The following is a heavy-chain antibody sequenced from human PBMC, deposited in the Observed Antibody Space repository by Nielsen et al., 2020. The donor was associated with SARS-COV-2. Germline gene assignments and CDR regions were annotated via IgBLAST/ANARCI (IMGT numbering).Heavy chain of an antibody. J-gene: IGHJ5*02. CDR1: GFTFSSYS. V-gene: IGHV3-48*02. Sequence: GESLKISYAASGFTFSSYSMNWVRQAPGKGLEWVSYISSSSSTIYYADSVKGRFTISRDNAKNSLYLQMNSLRDEDTAVYYCARKSIEFDPWGQGTLVTVSS. CDR3: ARKSIEFDP. CDR2: ISSSSSTI.